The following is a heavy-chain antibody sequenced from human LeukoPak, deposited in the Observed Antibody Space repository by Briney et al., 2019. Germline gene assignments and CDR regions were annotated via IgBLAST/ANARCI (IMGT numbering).Heavy chain of an antibody. J-gene: IGHJ4*02. CDR3: ARVASGYSYGDFDY. CDR1: GLTFSSYE. V-gene: IGHV3-48*03. D-gene: IGHD5-18*01. CDR2: ISSSGSTI. Sequence: QTGGSLRLSCAASGLTFSSYEMNWVRQAPGKGLEWVSYISSSGSTIYYADSVKGRFTISGDNAKNSLYLQMNSLRAEDTAVYYCARVASGYSYGDFDYWGQGTLVTVSS.